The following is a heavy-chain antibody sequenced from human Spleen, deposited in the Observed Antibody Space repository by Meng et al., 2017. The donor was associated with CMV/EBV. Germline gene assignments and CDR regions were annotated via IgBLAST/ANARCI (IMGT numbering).Heavy chain of an antibody. D-gene: IGHD3-3*01. J-gene: IGHJ5*02. CDR3: SRMIWSGSQSGRCWFDP. Sequence: SVKVSCKASGGNFKNYAINWVRQAPGQGLEWMGGIIPVFGTTKYARKFQGRVTITTDESTSTAYMGLSSLRSGDTAVYYCSRMIWSGSQSGRCWFDPWGQGTLVTVSS. CDR1: GGNFKNYA. V-gene: IGHV1-69*05. CDR2: IIPVFGTT.